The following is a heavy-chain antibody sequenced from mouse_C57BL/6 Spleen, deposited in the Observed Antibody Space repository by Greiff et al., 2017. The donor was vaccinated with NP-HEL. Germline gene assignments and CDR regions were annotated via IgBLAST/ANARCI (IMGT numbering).Heavy chain of an antibody. CDR1: GYTFTSYW. CDR3: ARRETKFAY. V-gene: IGHV1-64*01. CDR2: IHPNSGST. J-gene: IGHJ3*01. Sequence: QVQLQQPGAELVKPGASVKLSCKASGYTFTSYWMHWVKQRPGQGLEWIGMIHPNSGSTNYNEKFKSKATLTVDKSSRTACRQLSSLTSEESAVYYCARRETKFAYWGQGTLVTVSA.